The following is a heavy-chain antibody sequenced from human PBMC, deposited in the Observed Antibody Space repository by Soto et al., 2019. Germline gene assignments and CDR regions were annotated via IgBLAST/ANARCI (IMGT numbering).Heavy chain of an antibody. J-gene: IGHJ4*02. Sequence: SETLSLTCAVSGGSISSGGYSWSWIRQPPGKGLEWIGYIYHSGSTYYNPSLKSRVTISVDRSKNQFSLKLSSVTAADTAVYYCASTTSGGLDYWGQGTLVTVSS. V-gene: IGHV4-30-2*01. CDR2: IYHSGST. CDR3: ASTTSGGLDY. D-gene: IGHD1-26*01. CDR1: GGSISSGGYS.